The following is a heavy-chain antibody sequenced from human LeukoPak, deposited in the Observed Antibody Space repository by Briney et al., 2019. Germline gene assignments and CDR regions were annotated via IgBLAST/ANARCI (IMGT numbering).Heavy chain of an antibody. J-gene: IGHJ6*03. Sequence: PGGSLRLSCAASGFTFSSYSMNWVRQAPGKGLEWVSSISSSSSYIYYADSVKGRFTISRDNAKNSLYLQMNSLRAEDTAVYYCARDIGSGYIYYCYYYMDVWGKGTTVTVSS. D-gene: IGHD3-22*01. CDR2: ISSSSSYI. CDR1: GFTFSSYS. V-gene: IGHV3-21*01. CDR3: ARDIGSGYIYYCYYYMDV.